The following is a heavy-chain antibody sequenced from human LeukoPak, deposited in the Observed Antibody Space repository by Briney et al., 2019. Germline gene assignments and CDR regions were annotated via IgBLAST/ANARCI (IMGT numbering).Heavy chain of an antibody. D-gene: IGHD3-22*01. Sequence: AGGSLRLSCAASGFTFSSYAMSWVRQAPGKGLEWVSAISGSGGSTYYADSVKGRFTISRDNSKNTLYLQMNSLRAEDTAAYYCAKDRDYYDSSGAPDAFDIWGQGTMVTVSS. J-gene: IGHJ3*02. CDR1: GFTFSSYA. CDR2: ISGSGGST. CDR3: AKDRDYYDSSGAPDAFDI. V-gene: IGHV3-23*01.